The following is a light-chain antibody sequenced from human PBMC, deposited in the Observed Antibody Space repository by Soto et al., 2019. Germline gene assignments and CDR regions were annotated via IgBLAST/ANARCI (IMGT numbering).Light chain of an antibody. CDR2: EVT. CDR1: SGDVGGYDY. CDR3: SSYAGSDNPYV. V-gene: IGLV2-8*01. J-gene: IGLJ1*01. Sequence: QSALTXPPSASGSPGQSVTISCTGTSGDVGGYDYVSWYQQHPGKAPKLMIYEVTKRPLGVPDRFSGSKSGNTASLTVSGLQAEDEADYYCSSYAGSDNPYVFGTGTKVTVL.